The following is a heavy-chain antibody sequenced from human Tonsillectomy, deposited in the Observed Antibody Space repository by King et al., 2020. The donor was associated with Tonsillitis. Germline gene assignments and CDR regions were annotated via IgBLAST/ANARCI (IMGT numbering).Heavy chain of an antibody. Sequence: VQLQESGPGLVKPSQTLSLTCTVSGGSISSGSYYWSWIRQPAGKGLEWIGRSYTSGSTNYHPTLKSRVTISVDTSKNQFSLKLSSVTAADTAVYYCARPVYDFWSGYYWGDAFDIWGQGTRVTVSS. CDR1: GGSISSGSYY. D-gene: IGHD3-3*01. V-gene: IGHV4-61*02. CDR2: SYTSGST. CDR3: ARPVYDFWSGYYWGDAFDI. J-gene: IGHJ3*02.